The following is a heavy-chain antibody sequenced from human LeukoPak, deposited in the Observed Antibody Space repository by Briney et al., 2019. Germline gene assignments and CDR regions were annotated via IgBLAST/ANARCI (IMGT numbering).Heavy chain of an antibody. Sequence: SQTLSLTCTVSGGSISSGSYYWSWIRQPAGKGLEWIGRIYTGGSTNYNPSLKSRVTISVDTSKNQFSLKLSSVTAADTAVYYCARSLELRGYWGQGTLVTVSS. CDR1: GGSISSGSYY. CDR3: ARSLELRGY. D-gene: IGHD1-7*01. J-gene: IGHJ4*02. CDR2: IYTGGST. V-gene: IGHV4-61*02.